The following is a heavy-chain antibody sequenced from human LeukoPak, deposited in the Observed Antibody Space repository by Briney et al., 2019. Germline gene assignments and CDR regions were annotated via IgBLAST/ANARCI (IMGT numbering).Heavy chain of an antibody. V-gene: IGHV3-23*01. D-gene: IGHD3-10*01. Sequence: GGSLRLSCAASGFTFKSFAMTWARQTPGEGLEWVSTITGGGETTFHSNAVKGRFTISRDNSKNTLYLQMNSLRAEDTAVYFCAKGIYYDSGSCNKWGQGTTVTVSS. J-gene: IGHJ4*02. CDR1: GFTFKSFA. CDR3: AKGIYYDSGSCNK. CDR2: ITGGGETT.